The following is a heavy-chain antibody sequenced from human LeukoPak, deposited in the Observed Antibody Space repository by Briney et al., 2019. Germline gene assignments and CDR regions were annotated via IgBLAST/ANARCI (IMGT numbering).Heavy chain of an antibody. J-gene: IGHJ3*02. V-gene: IGHV3-15*01. Sequence: PGGSLRLSCAASGFTFSSYAMSWVRQAPGKGLEWVGRIKSKTDGGTTDYAAPVKGRFTISRDDSKNTLYLQMNSLKTEDTAVYYCTTDGDYVNAFDIWGQGTMVTVSS. CDR1: GFTFSSYA. CDR2: IKSKTDGGTT. D-gene: IGHD4-17*01. CDR3: TTDGDYVNAFDI.